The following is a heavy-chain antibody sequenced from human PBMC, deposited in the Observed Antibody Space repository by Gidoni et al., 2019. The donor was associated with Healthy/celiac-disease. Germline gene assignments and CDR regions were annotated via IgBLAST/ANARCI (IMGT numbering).Heavy chain of an antibody. CDR2: IYPGDSDT. D-gene: IGHD3-22*01. CDR3: ASTRGGSGYYGYFDY. J-gene: IGHJ4*02. V-gene: IGHV5-51*01. CDR1: GYSFTSYW. Sequence: EVQLVQSGAEVKKPGVSLKISCKGSGYSFTSYWIGGVRQMPWKGLEWMGIIYPGDSDTRDSPSFQGQVTSSAEKSISTAYLQWSSLKASDTAMYYCASTRGGSGYYGYFDYWGQGTLVTVSS.